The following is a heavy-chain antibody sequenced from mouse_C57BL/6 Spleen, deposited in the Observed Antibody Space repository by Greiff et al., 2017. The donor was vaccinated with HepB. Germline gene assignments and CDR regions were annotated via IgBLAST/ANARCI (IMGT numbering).Heavy chain of an antibody. J-gene: IGHJ1*03. CDR2: ISSGSSTI. V-gene: IGHV5-17*01. Sequence: DVKLVESGGGLVKPGGSLKLSCAASGFTFSDYGMHWVRQAPEKGLEWVAYISSGSSTIYYADTVKGRFTISRDNAKNTLFLQSTSLRSEDTAMYYCARALYYGSSYWYFDVWGTGTTVTVSS. CDR1: GFTFSDYG. D-gene: IGHD1-1*01. CDR3: ARALYYGSSYWYFDV.